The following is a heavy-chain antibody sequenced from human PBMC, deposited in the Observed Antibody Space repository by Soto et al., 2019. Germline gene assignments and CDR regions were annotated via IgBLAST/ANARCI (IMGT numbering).Heavy chain of an antibody. V-gene: IGHV4-39*01. CDR3: ARQQWLVLNAFDI. CDR1: GGSISSSSYY. D-gene: IGHD6-19*01. Sequence: SETLSLTCTVSGGSISSSSYYWGWIRQPPGKGLEWIGSIYYSGSTYYNPSLKSRVTISVDTSKNQFSLKLSSVTAADTAVYYCARQQWLVLNAFDIWGQGTLVTVSS. CDR2: IYYSGST. J-gene: IGHJ4*02.